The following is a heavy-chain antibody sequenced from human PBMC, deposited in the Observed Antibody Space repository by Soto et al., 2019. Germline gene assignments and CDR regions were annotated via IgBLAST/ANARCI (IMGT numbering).Heavy chain of an antibody. D-gene: IGHD3-3*01. V-gene: IGHV3-66*01. CDR1: GFTVSNFY. Sequence: EVQLVESGGGLVQPGGSLRLSCAASGFTVSNFYMTWVRQAPGKGLEWVSVISSGGSTYYADSVKGRFTISRDNSKNTLYLEMNSLRAGDTAVYYCARDTFGGAYDFRHGGQGTLVPVSS. CDR2: ISSGGST. CDR3: ARDTFGGAYDFRH. J-gene: IGHJ4*02.